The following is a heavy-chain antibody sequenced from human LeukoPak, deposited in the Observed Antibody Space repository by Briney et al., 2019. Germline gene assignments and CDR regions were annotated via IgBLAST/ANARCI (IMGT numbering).Heavy chain of an antibody. CDR1: GYSLTTYY. CDR3: ARSYREVVVGLSAIYGMDV. Sequence: EASVKVSCKASGYSLTTYYMHWVRQAPGQGLEWMGIINPSGGSTSYAQKFQGRVTMTRDTSTSTVYMELSSLRSEDTAVYYCARSYREVVVGLSAIYGMDVWGQGTTVTVSS. J-gene: IGHJ6*02. D-gene: IGHD1-26*01. V-gene: IGHV1-46*01. CDR2: INPSGGST.